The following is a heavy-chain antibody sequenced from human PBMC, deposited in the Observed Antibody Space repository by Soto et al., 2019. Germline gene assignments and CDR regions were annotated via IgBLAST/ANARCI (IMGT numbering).Heavy chain of an antibody. Sequence: QVQLQESGPGLVKPSQTLSLTCTVSGGSISSGGYYWSWIRQHPGKGLEWIGYIYYSGSTYYNPALKSRVTISVDPSKNQFSLKLSSVTAADTAVYYCARSVGVVVPAAMRAFDIWGQGTMVTVSS. V-gene: IGHV4-31*03. D-gene: IGHD2-2*01. CDR2: IYYSGST. J-gene: IGHJ3*02. CDR3: ARSVGVVVPAAMRAFDI. CDR1: GGSISSGGYY.